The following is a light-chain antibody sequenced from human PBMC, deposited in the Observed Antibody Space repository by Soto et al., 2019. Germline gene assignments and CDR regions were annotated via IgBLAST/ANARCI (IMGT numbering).Light chain of an antibody. J-gene: IGLJ2*01. CDR3: TAYTGSSTLEV. V-gene: IGLV2-14*01. CDR2: DVN. CDR1: SSNVGGYNY. Sequence: QSALTQPASASGTPGQTITISCTGTSSNVGGYNYVSWYQQHPATPPKLMIYDVNNRPSGVSNRFSGSKSGNAASLTISGLQSEDEADYYCTAYTGSSTLEVFGGGTKLTVL.